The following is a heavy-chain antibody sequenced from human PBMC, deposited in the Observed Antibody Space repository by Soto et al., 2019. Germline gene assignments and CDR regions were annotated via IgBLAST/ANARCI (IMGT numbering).Heavy chain of an antibody. CDR3: ARYYYDSSGSRFDP. J-gene: IGHJ5*02. Sequence: PSETLSLTCTVSGGSIRSSSYYWGWIRQPPGKGLEWIGSIYYSGSTYYNPSLKSRVTISVDTSKNQFSLKLSSVTAADTAVYYCARYYYDSSGSRFDPWGQGTLVTVSS. V-gene: IGHV4-39*01. CDR1: GGSIRSSSYY. CDR2: IYYSGST. D-gene: IGHD3-22*01.